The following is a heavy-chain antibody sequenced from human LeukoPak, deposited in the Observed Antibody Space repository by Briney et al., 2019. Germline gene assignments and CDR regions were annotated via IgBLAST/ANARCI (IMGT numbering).Heavy chain of an antibody. CDR2: IDRDGSHR. J-gene: IGHJ3*02. CDR3: TRGRSGANPNALDI. CDR1: TSTFSFSTYW. D-gene: IGHD3-10*01. Sequence: GESLKLSCVASTSTFSFSTYWMSWVRQAPGKGLEWVASIDRDGSHRYYVDSVKGRFTISRDNAKNTLYLQMNGLRAEDTAIYYCTRGRSGANPNALDIWGQGTMVTVSS. V-gene: IGHV3-7*01.